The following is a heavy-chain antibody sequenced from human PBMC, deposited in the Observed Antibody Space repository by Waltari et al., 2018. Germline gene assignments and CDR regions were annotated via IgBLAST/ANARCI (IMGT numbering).Heavy chain of an antibody. CDR2: ITSDGSTT. J-gene: IGHJ4*02. D-gene: IGHD1-26*01. Sequence: EVQLVESGGGLVQPGGSMRLSCAASGFTFTSYWMHWVRPAPGKGLVWLSLITSDGSTTSYGDSVKGRFTISRDNAKNTLYLQMNSLRAEDTAVYYCSAGTVYWGQGILVTVSS. CDR1: GFTFTSYW. CDR3: SAGTVY. V-gene: IGHV3-74*01.